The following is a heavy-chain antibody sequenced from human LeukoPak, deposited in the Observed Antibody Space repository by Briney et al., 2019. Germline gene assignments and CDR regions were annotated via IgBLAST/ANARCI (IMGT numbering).Heavy chain of an antibody. Sequence: SETLSLTRTVSGGSISSYYWSWIRQPAGKGLEWIGRIYTSGSTNYNPSLKSRVTMSVDTSKNQFSLKLSSVTAADTAVYYCARDVYYDFWSGYYKPYYYYGMDVWGQGATVTVSS. CDR3: ARDVYYDFWSGYYKPYYYYGMDV. CDR1: GGSISSYY. J-gene: IGHJ6*02. CDR2: IYTSGST. V-gene: IGHV4-4*07. D-gene: IGHD3-3*01.